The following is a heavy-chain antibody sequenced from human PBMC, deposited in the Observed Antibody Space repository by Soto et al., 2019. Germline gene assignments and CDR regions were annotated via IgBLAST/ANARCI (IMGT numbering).Heavy chain of an antibody. CDR3: ARDLALAGNY. CDR1: ECIFISDG. Sequence: PGCSLRNSFAASECIFISDGINSDRQTQEKGLEWVSSISSTSSYTHYSDSVKGRFTISRDNANNSLFLQMNSLRAEDTATYYCARDLALAGNYWGQGVLVTVSS. CDR2: ISSTSSYT. V-gene: IGHV3-21*01. J-gene: IGHJ4*02. D-gene: IGHD6-19*01.